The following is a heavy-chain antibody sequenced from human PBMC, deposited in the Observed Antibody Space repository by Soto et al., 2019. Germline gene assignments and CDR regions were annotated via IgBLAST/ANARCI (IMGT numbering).Heavy chain of an antibody. CDR2: LNPRDGAT. D-gene: IGHD2-15*01. CDR1: GNTFTTYY. CDR3: TRGGFGGGGSPPLGFAY. Sequence: ASVKVSCKASGNTFTTYYVHWVRQAPGQGLEWMGVLNPRDGATSYAQKFQGRVTMTRDTSTSTVYMEMSSLRSEDTAMYYCTRGGFGGGGSPPLGFAYGGWGALVTFPS. V-gene: IGHV1-46*03. J-gene: IGHJ4*02.